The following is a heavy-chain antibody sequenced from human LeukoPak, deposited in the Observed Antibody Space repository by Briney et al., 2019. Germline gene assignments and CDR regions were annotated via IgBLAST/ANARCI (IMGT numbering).Heavy chain of an antibody. CDR3: ARDISYGSGSYFDY. CDR2: IYTSGTT. Sequence: SETLSLTCTVSGGSISSYYWSWIRQSAGKGLGWIGRIYTSGTTNYNSSLKSRVIMSVDTSKNQFSLKLSSVTAADTAVYYCARDISYGSGSYFDYWGQGTLVTVSS. CDR1: GGSISSYY. J-gene: IGHJ4*02. V-gene: IGHV4-4*07. D-gene: IGHD3-10*01.